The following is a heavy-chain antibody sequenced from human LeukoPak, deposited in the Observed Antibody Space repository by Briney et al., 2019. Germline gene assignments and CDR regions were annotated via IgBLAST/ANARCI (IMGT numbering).Heavy chain of an antibody. CDR1: GFTFSSYD. D-gene: IGHD5-12*01. Sequence: GGSLRLSCAASGFTFSSYDMHWVRQAPGKGLEWVGRINDYAAPVKGRFIISRDDSKNTLYLQMNSLKTEDTAVYYCTTEPLGYRYFDYWGQGTLVTVSS. V-gene: IGHV3-15*01. J-gene: IGHJ4*02. CDR3: TTEPLGYRYFDY. CDR2: IN.